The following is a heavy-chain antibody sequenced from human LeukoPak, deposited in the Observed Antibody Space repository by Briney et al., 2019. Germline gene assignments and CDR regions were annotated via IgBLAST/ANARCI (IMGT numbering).Heavy chain of an antibody. V-gene: IGHV4-34*01. CDR2: INHSGST. CDR1: GGSFSGYY. J-gene: IGHJ3*02. D-gene: IGHD2-2*02. Sequence: SETLSLTCAVYGGSFSGYYWSWIRQPPGKGLEWIGEINHSGSTNYNPSLKRRVTISVDTSKNQFSLKLSSVTAADTAVYYCARVDCSSTSCYKPDAFDIWGQGTMVTVSS. CDR3: ARVDCSSTSCYKPDAFDI.